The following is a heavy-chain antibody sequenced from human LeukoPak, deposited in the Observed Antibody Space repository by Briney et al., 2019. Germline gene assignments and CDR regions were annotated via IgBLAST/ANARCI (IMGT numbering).Heavy chain of an antibody. Sequence: ASVKDSCKASGYTFTSYGISWVRQAPGRGLEWMGWISAYNGNTNYAQKLQGRVTMTTDTSTSTAYMELRSLRSDDTAVYYCANYDILTGANWFDPWGQGTLVTVSS. J-gene: IGHJ5*02. V-gene: IGHV1-18*01. CDR2: ISAYNGNT. CDR1: GYTFTSYG. D-gene: IGHD3-9*01. CDR3: ANYDILTGANWFDP.